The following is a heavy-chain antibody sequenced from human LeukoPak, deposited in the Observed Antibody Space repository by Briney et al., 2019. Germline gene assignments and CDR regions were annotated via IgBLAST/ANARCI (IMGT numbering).Heavy chain of an antibody. CDR1: GGTFSSHA. CDR2: IIPIFDSS. V-gene: IGHV1-69*13. D-gene: IGHD3-22*01. Sequence: ASVKVTCKASGGTFSSHAIFWVRQAPGQGLEWMGGIIPIFDSSNYAQKFRGRVTITADESTSTAYMELSSLRSEDTAVYYCARGRGWYYYDSSGYPPFDSWGQGTLVTVSS. CDR3: ARGRGWYYYDSSGYPPFDS. J-gene: IGHJ4*02.